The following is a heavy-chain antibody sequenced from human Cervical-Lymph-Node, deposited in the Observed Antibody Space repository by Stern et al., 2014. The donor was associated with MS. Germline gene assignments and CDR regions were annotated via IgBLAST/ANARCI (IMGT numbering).Heavy chain of an antibody. CDR3: ARHPPRRKWDDPNYGMDV. CDR2: IYPDDSDI. V-gene: IGHV5-51*01. CDR1: GYTFTNNW. Sequence: VQLVQSGAEVKKPGESLKISCKGSGYTFTNNWIAWVRQMPGKGLEWMGIIYPDDSDIRYSPSLQGQVTISADKSISTASLQWSRLKAADSAVYYCARHPPRRKWDDPNYGMDVWGQGTTVTVSS. J-gene: IGHJ6*02. D-gene: IGHD1-1*01.